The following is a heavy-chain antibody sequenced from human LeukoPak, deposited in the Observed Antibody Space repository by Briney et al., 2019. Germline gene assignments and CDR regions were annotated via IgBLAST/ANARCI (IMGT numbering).Heavy chain of an antibody. CDR2: FNPNSGGT. CDR1: GYTFTDYY. Sequence: ASVKVSCKASGYTFTDYYLHWVRQAPGQGLEWMGRFNPNSGGTVYAQMFQGRVTMTRDTSINTAYMELSGLRSDDTAVYYCARDASTTRVISASDNWGQGTLVTVSS. V-gene: IGHV1-2*02. CDR3: ARDASTTRVISASDN. D-gene: IGHD2/OR15-2a*01. J-gene: IGHJ4*02.